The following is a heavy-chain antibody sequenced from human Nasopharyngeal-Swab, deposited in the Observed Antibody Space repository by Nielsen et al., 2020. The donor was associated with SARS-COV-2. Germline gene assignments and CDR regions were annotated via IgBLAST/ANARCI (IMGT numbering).Heavy chain of an antibody. J-gene: IGHJ6*03. CDR2: INSNSGGT. Sequence: ASVQVSCKASGYTFIGYYMHWVRQAPGQGLEWMGRINSNSGGTNYAQKFQGRVTMTRDTTISTAYMERCRLISDDTAVYYCARGPDSSGYNYYYYYMDVWGKGTTVTVSS. V-gene: IGHV1-2*06. CDR3: ARGPDSSGYNYYYYYMDV. D-gene: IGHD3-22*01. CDR1: GYTFIGYY.